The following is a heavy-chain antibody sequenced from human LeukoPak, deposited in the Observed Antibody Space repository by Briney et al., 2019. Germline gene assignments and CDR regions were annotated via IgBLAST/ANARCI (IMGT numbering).Heavy chain of an antibody. Sequence: ASVKVSCKASRYTFTSYYMHWVRQAPGQGLERMGIINPSGGGTSYAQKFQGRVTITADESTSTAYMELSSLRSEDTAVYYCATGGGGDVRGPWGQGTLVTVSS. V-gene: IGHV1-46*01. CDR1: RYTFTSYY. CDR2: INPSGGGT. J-gene: IGHJ5*02. CDR3: ATGGGGDVRGP. D-gene: IGHD2-21*02.